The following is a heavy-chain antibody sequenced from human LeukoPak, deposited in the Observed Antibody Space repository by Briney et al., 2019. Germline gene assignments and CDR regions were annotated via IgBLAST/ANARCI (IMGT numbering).Heavy chain of an antibody. V-gene: IGHV7-4-1*01. CDR1: GYTFTNYA. J-gene: IGHJ4*02. Sequence: GASVKVSCKASGYTFTNYAMNWVRQAPGQGLEWMGWINTNTGSPTYAQGFTGRFVFSLDTSVSTAYLQIRSLKTADTAVYYCARGRGLGTEYTSLGGWGQGTLVTVSS. CDR2: INTNTGSP. D-gene: IGHD6-6*01. CDR3: ARGRGLGTEYTSLGG.